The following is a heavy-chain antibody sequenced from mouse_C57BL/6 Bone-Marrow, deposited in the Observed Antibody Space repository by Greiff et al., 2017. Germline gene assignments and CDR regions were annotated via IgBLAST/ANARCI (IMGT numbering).Heavy chain of an antibody. CDR3: AKKSLLILRVDY. CDR2: IWRGGST. V-gene: IGHV2-5*01. J-gene: IGHJ2*01. D-gene: IGHD1-1*01. Sequence: VKLVESGPGLVQPSQSLSITCTVSGFSLTSYGVHWVRQSPGKGLEWLGVIWRGGSTDYNAAFMSRLSITKDNSKSQVFFKMNSLQADDTAIYYCAKKSLLILRVDYWGQGTTLTVSS. CDR1: GFSLTSYG.